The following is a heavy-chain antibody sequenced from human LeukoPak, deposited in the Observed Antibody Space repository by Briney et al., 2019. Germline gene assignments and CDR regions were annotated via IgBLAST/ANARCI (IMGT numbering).Heavy chain of an antibody. CDR3: AADGCGGDCTLAY. V-gene: IGHV1-58*02. Sequence: SVSVSCKASGITFVRSAIQWVRQARGQPPEWIGWLVVGSGNTNYAQKFQDRVTITRDMSTSTAYMELSRLTSEDTAVYYYAADGCGGDCTLAYWGQGTLVSVSS. D-gene: IGHD2-21*02. CDR1: GITFVRSA. J-gene: IGHJ4*02. CDR2: LVVGSGNT.